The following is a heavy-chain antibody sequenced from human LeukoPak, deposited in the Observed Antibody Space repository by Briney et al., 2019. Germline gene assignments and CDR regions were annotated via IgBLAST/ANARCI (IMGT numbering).Heavy chain of an antibody. J-gene: IGHJ3*02. Sequence: PGGSLRLSCAASGFILSTYGMSWVRQAPGKGLEWVSSISGSGGDRYYADSVKGRATITRDNSKNTLSLQMNSLRGEDTAVYYCARGPTPYNWNVPSAFDIWGQGTMVTVSS. CDR3: ARGPTPYNWNVPSAFDI. D-gene: IGHD1-1*01. V-gene: IGHV3-23*01. CDR2: ISGSGGDR. CDR1: GFILSTYG.